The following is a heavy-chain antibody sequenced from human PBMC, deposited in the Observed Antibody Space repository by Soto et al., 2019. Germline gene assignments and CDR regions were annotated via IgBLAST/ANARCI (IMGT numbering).Heavy chain of an antibody. J-gene: IGHJ3*02. Sequence: QVQLQQWGAGLLKPSETLSLTCAVYGGFVSSGNYYWSWIRQPPGKGLEWIGEMSHSGGTHFSPSLKRRVTISVDTSKNQFSLKMSSVTAADTALYYCARVERGTATTVVDAFEIWGPGTMVTVSS. CDR1: GGFVSSGNYY. CDR2: MSHSGGT. CDR3: ARVERGTATTVVDAFEI. D-gene: IGHD1-1*01. V-gene: IGHV4-34*01.